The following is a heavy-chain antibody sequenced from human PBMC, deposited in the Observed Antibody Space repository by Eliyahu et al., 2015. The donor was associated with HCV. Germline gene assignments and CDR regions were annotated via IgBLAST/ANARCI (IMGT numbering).Heavy chain of an antibody. Sequence: EVQLVETGGGLIQPGGSLRLSCAASGFTVSSSSMSWVRQAPGKGLEWVSIIYSDGSTYHADSVKGRFPPSQGQSKNTLYLQINSLRAEDTAVYYCARDVYGSGWSLDYWGQGTLVTVSS. V-gene: IGHV3-53*02. D-gene: IGHD6-25*01. CDR3: ARDVYGSGWSLDY. CDR1: GFTVSSSS. J-gene: IGHJ4*02. CDR2: IYSDGST.